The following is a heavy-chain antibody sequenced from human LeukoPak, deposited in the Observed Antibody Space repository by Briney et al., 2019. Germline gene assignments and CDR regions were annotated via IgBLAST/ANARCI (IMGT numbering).Heavy chain of an antibody. CDR1: GFIFSNYG. J-gene: IGHJ6*02. D-gene: IGHD2-2*01. CDR3: AKDPLGYCSSTSCYGSVHYYYGMDV. V-gene: IGHV3-23*01. CDR2: ISGSGGST. Sequence: PLGSLRLSCAASGFIFSNYGMNWVRQAPGKGLEWVSAISGSGGSTYYADSVKGRFTISRDNSKNTLYLQMNSLRAEDTAVYYCAKDPLGYCSSTSCYGSVHYYYGMDVWGQGTTVTVSS.